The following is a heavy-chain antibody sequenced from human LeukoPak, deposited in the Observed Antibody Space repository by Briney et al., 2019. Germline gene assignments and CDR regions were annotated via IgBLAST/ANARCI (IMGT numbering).Heavy chain of an antibody. CDR3: ARGQRRYMDV. CDR2: INWNGGST. Sequence: GRSLRPSCAASGFSFDYYGMSWVRLPAEKVLEWVSGINWNGGSTSYADSEEGRSTSPRDYAKNSLYLQMNSLRAEDTALYYCARGQRRYMDVWGQGTTVTVSS. V-gene: IGHV3-20*04. CDR1: GFSFDYYG. J-gene: IGHJ6*02.